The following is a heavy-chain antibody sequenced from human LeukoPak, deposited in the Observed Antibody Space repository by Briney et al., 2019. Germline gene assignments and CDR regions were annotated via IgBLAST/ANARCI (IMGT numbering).Heavy chain of an antibody. Sequence: PGGSLRLSCAASGFTLSTYAMSGVRQAPGKGLEWVSSISGRGGSTYHADSVKGRPTIPRDTSKNTLYLQMNSLRAEDTAVYYCARDPPGYSSSWYGAFDSWGQGTLVTVSS. CDR2: ISGRGGST. CDR1: GFTLSTYA. D-gene: IGHD6-13*01. V-gene: IGHV3-23*01. CDR3: ARDPPGYSSSWYGAFDS. J-gene: IGHJ4*02.